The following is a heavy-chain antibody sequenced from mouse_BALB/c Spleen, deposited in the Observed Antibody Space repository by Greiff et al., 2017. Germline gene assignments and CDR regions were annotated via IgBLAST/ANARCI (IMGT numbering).Heavy chain of an antibody. Sequence: VKVEESGPGLVAPSQSLSITCTVSGFSLTSYGVHWVRQPPGKGLEWLGVIWAGGSTNYNSALMSRLSISKDNSKSQVFLKMNSLQTDDTAMYYGAWYDYDYYAMDYWGQGTSVTVSS. CDR1: GFSLTSYG. J-gene: IGHJ4*01. CDR2: IWAGGST. D-gene: IGHD2-4*01. V-gene: IGHV2-9*02. CDR3: AWYDYDYYAMDY.